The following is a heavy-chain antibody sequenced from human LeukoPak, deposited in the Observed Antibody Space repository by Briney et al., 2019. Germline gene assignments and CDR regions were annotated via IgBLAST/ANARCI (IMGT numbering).Heavy chain of an antibody. D-gene: IGHD6-13*01. V-gene: IGHV3-9*01. CDR2: ISWNSGSI. Sequence: GGSLRLSCAASGLTFDDSAMHWVRQVPGKGLEWVSGISWNSGSISYADSVKGRFTISRDNAKNSLYLQLNSLRVEDTAFYYCAKRGSSWYFDYWGQGTLVTVSS. J-gene: IGHJ4*02. CDR1: GLTFDDSA. CDR3: AKRGSSWYFDY.